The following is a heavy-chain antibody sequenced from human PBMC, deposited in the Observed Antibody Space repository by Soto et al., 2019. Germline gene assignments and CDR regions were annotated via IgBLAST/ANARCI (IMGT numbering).Heavy chain of an antibody. CDR3: AREEGNSRHGYYYYGMDV. D-gene: IGHD6-13*01. CDR2: ISAYNGNT. J-gene: IGHJ6*02. Sequence: WASVKVSCKASGYTFTSYGISWVRQAPGQGLEWMGWISAYNGNTNYAQKLQGRVTMTTDTSTSTAYMELRSLRSDDTAVYYCAREEGNSRHGYYYYGMDVWGQGTTVTVSS. V-gene: IGHV1-18*04. CDR1: GYTFTSYG.